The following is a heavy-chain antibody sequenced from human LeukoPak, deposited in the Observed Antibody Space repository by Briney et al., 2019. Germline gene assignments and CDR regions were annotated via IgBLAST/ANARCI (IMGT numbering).Heavy chain of an antibody. Sequence: GGSLRLSCAASGFTFSSYSMNWVRQAPGKGLEWVANIDQDGSEKHFGDSVKGRFTIFRDNAKNSVFLEMNSLRADDTAVYYCARGTNAYPGTDYWGQGTLVTVSS. V-gene: IGHV3-7*01. CDR1: GFTFSSYS. D-gene: IGHD1-14*01. CDR2: IDQDGSEK. CDR3: ARGTNAYPGTDY. J-gene: IGHJ4*02.